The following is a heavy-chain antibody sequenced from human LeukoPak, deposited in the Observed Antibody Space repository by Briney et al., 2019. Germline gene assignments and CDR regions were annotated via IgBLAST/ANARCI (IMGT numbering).Heavy chain of an antibody. D-gene: IGHD6-13*01. V-gene: IGHV7-4-1*02. CDR2: INANTGNP. Sequence: GASVKVSCKASGYTFTSYAMNWVRQAPGQGLEWMGWINANTGNPTYAQGFTGRFVFSLDTSVSTAYLQISSLKAEDTAVYYCARLQRGDSSSWYGNYWGQGTLVTVSS. J-gene: IGHJ4*02. CDR3: ARLQRGDSSSWYGNY. CDR1: GYTFTSYA.